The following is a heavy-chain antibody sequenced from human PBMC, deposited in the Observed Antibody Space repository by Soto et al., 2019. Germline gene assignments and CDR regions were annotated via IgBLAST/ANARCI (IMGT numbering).Heavy chain of an antibody. J-gene: IGHJ4*02. CDR2: IRSKANSYAT. D-gene: IGHD2-21*02. V-gene: IGHV3-73*01. CDR3: TLLCVTADC. CDR1: GFTFSGSA. Sequence: LRLSCAASGFTFSGSAMHWVRQASGKGLEWVGRIRSKANSYATAYAASVKGRFTISRDDSKNTAYLQMNSLKTEDTAVHYCTLLCVTADCWGQGTLVTVSS.